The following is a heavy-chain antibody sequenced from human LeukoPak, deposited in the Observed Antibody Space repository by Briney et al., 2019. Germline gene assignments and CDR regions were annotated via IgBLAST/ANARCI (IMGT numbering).Heavy chain of an antibody. V-gene: IGHV4-38-2*02. D-gene: IGHD6-13*01. CDR2: IYHSGST. CDR1: GYSISSDYY. Sequence: TSETLSLTCTVSGYSISSDYYWGWIRQPPGKGLEWIGSIYHSGSTYYNPSLKSRVTISVDTSKNQFSLKLSSVTAADTAVYYCARGRGVWAAAGTPYYYFDYWGQGTLVTVSS. CDR3: ARGRGVWAAAGTPYYYFDY. J-gene: IGHJ4*02.